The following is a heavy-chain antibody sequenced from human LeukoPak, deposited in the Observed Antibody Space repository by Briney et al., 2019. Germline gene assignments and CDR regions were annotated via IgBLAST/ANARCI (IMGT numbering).Heavy chain of an antibody. CDR2: NNPNSGGT. J-gene: IGHJ4*02. CDR3: ARVEYCIKGVCVNFDY. Sequence: ASVKVSCKASGYTFTGPYIHWIRQAPGQGLEWMGWNNPNSGGTKYAQKFQGRVTMTRDTSINTAYMELSRLRSDDTAVYYCARVEYCIKGVCVNFDYWGQGTLVTVST. CDR1: GYTFTGPY. D-gene: IGHD2-8*01. V-gene: IGHV1-2*02.